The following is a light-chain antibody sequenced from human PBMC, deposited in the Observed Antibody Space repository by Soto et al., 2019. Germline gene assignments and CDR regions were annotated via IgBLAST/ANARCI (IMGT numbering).Light chain of an antibody. CDR2: EVS. Sequence: QSALTQPASVSGSPGQSITISCTGTRSDVGGYNYVSWYQQHPGKAPKLMIYEVSNRPSGGSNRFSGCKSGNTASLTISGLQAEDEADYYCSSYTSSSTSVVFGGGTKLTVL. J-gene: IGLJ2*01. V-gene: IGLV2-14*01. CDR3: SSYTSSSTSVV. CDR1: RSDVGGYNY.